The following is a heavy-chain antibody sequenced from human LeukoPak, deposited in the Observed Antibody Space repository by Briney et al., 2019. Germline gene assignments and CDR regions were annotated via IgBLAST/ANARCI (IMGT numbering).Heavy chain of an antibody. D-gene: IGHD3-22*01. CDR3: ARDRRYYDSSGYYPFQH. Sequence: ASVKVSCKASGGTFSSYAISWVRQAPGQGLEWMGGIIPIFGTANYAQKFQGRVTITADESTSTAYMELSSLRSEDTAVYYCARDRRYYDSSGYYPFQHWGQGTLVTVSS. J-gene: IGHJ1*01. CDR2: IIPIFGTA. CDR1: GGTFSSYA. V-gene: IGHV1-69*13.